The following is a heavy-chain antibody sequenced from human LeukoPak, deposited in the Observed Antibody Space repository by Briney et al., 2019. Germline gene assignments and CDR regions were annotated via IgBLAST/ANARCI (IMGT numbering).Heavy chain of an antibody. J-gene: IGHJ3*02. CDR1: GFTFSSYS. Sequence: GGSLRLSCASSGFTFSSYSMTWVRQAPGKGLDWVSSINSYSSDIYYADSVKGRSTISRDNAKNSLYLQMNSLRAEDTAVYYCARKRSPGAFDIWGQGTMVTVSS. V-gene: IGHV3-21*01. CDR2: INSYSSDI. CDR3: ARKRSPGAFDI.